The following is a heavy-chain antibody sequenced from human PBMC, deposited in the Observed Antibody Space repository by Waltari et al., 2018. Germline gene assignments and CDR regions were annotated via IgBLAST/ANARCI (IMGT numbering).Heavy chain of an antibody. CDR1: GYTFTTYG. CDR3: ARDFESRGYDI. CDR2: IKTESGNP. V-gene: IGHV7-4-1*02. J-gene: IGHJ3*02. D-gene: IGHD3-22*01. Sequence: VQLVQSGSELKKPGASVKVSCKASGYTFTTYGINWVRQATGQGLKWLGWIKTESGNPTYARGFTGGLVLSLDTSVNTAFLPISSLKAEDSAIYYCARDFESRGYDIWGQGTMVTVSS.